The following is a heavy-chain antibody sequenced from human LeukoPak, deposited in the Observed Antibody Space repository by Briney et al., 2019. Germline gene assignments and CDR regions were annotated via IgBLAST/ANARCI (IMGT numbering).Heavy chain of an antibody. J-gene: IGHJ4*02. CDR1: GFTVSSNY. CDR3: ARASAVYYFDY. V-gene: IGHV3-53*01. CDR2: IYSGGST. Sequence: GGSLGLSCAASGFTVSSNYMSWVRQAPGKGLEWVSVIYSGGSTYYADSVKGRFTISRDNSKNTLYLQMNSLRAEDTAVYYCARASAVYYFDYWGQGTLVTVSS.